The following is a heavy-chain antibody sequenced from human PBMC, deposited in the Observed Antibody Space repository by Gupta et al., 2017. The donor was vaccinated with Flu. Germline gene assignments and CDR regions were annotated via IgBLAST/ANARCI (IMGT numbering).Heavy chain of an antibody. V-gene: IGHV3-21*01. Sequence: DVQLVESGGGLVKPGGSLRLSCATSGFTFSSYTMKWIRQAPGKGLEWVSSISSSDTYIYYADAVKGRFTISRDNAKNSLYLQMNSLRAEDTAVYYCARDRAPYLAWGQGTLVTVSS. CDR1: GFTFSSYT. CDR2: ISSSDTYI. CDR3: ARDRAPYLA. J-gene: IGHJ5*02. D-gene: IGHD3-10*01.